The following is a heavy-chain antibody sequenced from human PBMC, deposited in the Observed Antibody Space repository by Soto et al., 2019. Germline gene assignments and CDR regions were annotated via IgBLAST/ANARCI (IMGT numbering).Heavy chain of an antibody. CDR2: INHSGST. D-gene: IGHD1-26*01. CDR3: ASQEELWTVDY. Sequence: PSETLSLTCAVYGGSFSGYYWSWIRQPPGKGLEWIGEINHSGSTNYNPSLKSRVTISVDTSKNQFSLKLSSVTAADTAVYYCASQEELWTVDYWGQGTLVTVSS. CDR1: GGSFSGYY. J-gene: IGHJ4*02. V-gene: IGHV4-34*01.